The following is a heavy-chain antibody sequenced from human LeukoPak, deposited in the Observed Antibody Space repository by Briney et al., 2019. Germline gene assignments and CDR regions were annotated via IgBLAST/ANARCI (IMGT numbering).Heavy chain of an antibody. D-gene: IGHD6-19*01. J-gene: IGHJ4*02. CDR1: GGSISSYY. Sequence: PSETLSLTCTVSGGSISSYYWSWIRQPPGKGLEWIGEINHSGSTNYNPSLKSRVTISVDTSKNQFSLKLSSVTAADTAVYYCARARHSSGWYRSAHFDYWGQGTLVTVSS. V-gene: IGHV4-34*01. CDR2: INHSGST. CDR3: ARARHSSGWYRSAHFDY.